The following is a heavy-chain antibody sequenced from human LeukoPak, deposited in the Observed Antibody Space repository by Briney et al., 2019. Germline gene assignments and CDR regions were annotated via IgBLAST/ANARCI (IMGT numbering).Heavy chain of an antibody. CDR2: ISNCGTTI. J-gene: IGHJ6*03. D-gene: IGHD4-17*01. CDR3: ARGTTVTTLYYYYYMDV. Sequence: GGTLRLSCAASGITFRSYGMTWVRQAPGKGLEWVSYISNCGTTIYYADSVRGRFTISRDNAKNSLCLQMISLRAEDTAVYYCARGTTVTTLYYYYYMDVWGKGTTVTISS. CDR1: GITFRSYG. V-gene: IGHV3-48*04.